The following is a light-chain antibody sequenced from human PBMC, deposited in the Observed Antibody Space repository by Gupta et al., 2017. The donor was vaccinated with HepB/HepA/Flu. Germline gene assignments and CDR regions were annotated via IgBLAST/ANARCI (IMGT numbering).Light chain of an antibody. CDR2: DAS. Sequence: EIVLTQSPATVSLSAGERATFPCRSSQSVSRYLAWYQQKPGQAPRLFIYDASNRAPGIPARFSGSGSETDFTLTIDSLEPEDFAVYYCQQSHNWPITFGQGTRLEIK. CDR3: QQSHNWPIT. V-gene: IGKV3-11*01. J-gene: IGKJ5*01. CDR1: QSVSRY.